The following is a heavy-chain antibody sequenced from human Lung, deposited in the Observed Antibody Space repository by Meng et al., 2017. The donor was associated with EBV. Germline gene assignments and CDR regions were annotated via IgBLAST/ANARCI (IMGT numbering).Heavy chain of an antibody. CDR1: EFTFSSDW. Sequence: LLVESGGALVQPGASLMLSCAASEFTFSSDWMHWVRQAPGEGLVWVSRINEDGATTTYADSVKGRFTISRDNAKNTLYLQMNSLRAEDTAVYYCSRDLAGSDDYWGQGTLVTVSS. J-gene: IGHJ4*02. CDR2: INEDGATT. V-gene: IGHV3-74*03. D-gene: IGHD1-14*01. CDR3: SRDLAGSDDY.